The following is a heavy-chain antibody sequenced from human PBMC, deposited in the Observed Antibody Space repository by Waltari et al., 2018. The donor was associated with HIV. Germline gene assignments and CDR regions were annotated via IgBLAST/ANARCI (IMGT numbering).Heavy chain of an antibody. Sequence: QVQLVESGGGVVQPGMSLRLSCTASGFTFSNYGMPWVRQAPGKGRVWVAVIWYDGSNKYYADSVKGRFTISRDNAKTTLYLQMNSLRAEDTAVYYCASDPVDGSGHFDSWGQGTLVTVSS. CDR2: IWYDGSNK. V-gene: IGHV3-33*01. D-gene: IGHD3-22*01. CDR1: GFTFSNYG. CDR3: ASDPVDGSGHFDS. J-gene: IGHJ4*02.